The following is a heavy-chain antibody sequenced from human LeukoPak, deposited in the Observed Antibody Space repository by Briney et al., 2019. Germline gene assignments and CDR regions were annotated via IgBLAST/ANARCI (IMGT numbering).Heavy chain of an antibody. Sequence: ASVKVSCKASGYTFTSYDINRVRQATGQGLEWMGWMNPNSGNTGYAQKFQGRVTMTRNTAISTAYMELSSLRSEDTAVYYCAKYSGYHYYMDVWGKGTTVTISS. CDR2: MNPNSGNT. J-gene: IGHJ6*03. CDR1: GYTFTSYD. V-gene: IGHV1-8*01. D-gene: IGHD5-12*01. CDR3: AKYSGYHYYMDV.